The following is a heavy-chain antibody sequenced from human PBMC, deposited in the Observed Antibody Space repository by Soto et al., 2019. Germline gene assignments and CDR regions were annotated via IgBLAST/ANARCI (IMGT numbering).Heavy chain of an antibody. CDR2: ISTSSSYT. Sequence: QVQLVESGGGLVKPGGSLRLSCAASGFTFSDYYMSWIRQAPGKGLEWVSYISTSSSYTKYADSVKGRFTTSRDNAKNSLYLQMNSLRAEDTAVYYCARDMCGWLRLDDYWGPGTRVTVSS. CDR1: GFTFSDYY. D-gene: IGHD5-12*01. V-gene: IGHV3-11*05. J-gene: IGHJ4*01. CDR3: ARDMCGWLRLDDY.